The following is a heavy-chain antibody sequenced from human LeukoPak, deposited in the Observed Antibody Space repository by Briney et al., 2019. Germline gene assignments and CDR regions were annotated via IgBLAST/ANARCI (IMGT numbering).Heavy chain of an antibody. D-gene: IGHD6-19*01. CDR1: GYTFTSYD. V-gene: IGHV1-8*01. Sequence: ASVKVSCKASGYTFTSYDINWVRQATGQGLEWMGWMNPNSGNTGYAQKFQGRVTMTRNTSISTAYMELSSLRSDDTAVYYCARVRAAVAGNGINRKNWFDSWGQGTLVTVSS. CDR2: MNPNSGNT. J-gene: IGHJ5*01. CDR3: ARVRAAVAGNGINRKNWFDS.